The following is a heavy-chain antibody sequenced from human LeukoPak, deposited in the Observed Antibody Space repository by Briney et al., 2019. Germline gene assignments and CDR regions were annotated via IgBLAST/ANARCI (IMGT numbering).Heavy chain of an antibody. D-gene: IGHD3-3*01. CDR2: IYTSGST. CDR1: GGSISSYY. Sequence: SETLSLTCTVSGGSISSYYWSWIRQPAGKGLEWIGRIYTSGSTNYNPSLKSRVTMSVDTSKNQFSLKLSSVTAADTAVYYCARENYDFWSGYRTVYYYYYMDVWGKGTTVTVSS. V-gene: IGHV4-4*07. CDR3: ARENYDFWSGYRTVYYYYYMDV. J-gene: IGHJ6*03.